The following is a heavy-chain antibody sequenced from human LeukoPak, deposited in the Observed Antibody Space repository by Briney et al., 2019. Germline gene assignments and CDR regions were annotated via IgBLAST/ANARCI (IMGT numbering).Heavy chain of an antibody. V-gene: IGHV3-15*01. CDR2: IISKTSGGTT. CDR3: TTYRYNYGSTGYSYFDF. Sequence: PGGSLTLSCAASGLTFANAWMSWVRQAPGKGLEWVARIISKTSGGTTDYAAPVKGRFTISRDDSKTTLYLQKNSLNTEDTAVYYCTTYRYNYGSTGYSYFDFWGQGTLVTISS. CDR1: GLTFANAW. J-gene: IGHJ4*02. D-gene: IGHD5-18*01.